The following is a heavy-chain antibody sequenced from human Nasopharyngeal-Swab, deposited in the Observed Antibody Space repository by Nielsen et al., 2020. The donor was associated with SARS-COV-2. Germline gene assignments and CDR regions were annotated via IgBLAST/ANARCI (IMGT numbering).Heavy chain of an antibody. CDR3: ARSGYSYGLPVGYFGH. CDR1: GGFISSYY. Sequence: SETLSLTCSVSGGFISSYYWSWIRQRSGKGLEWLGYVFYSGTTNYNPSLKSRVSISVDTSRNQFSLKLRSMTAADTAVYYCARSGYSYGLPVGYFGHWGQGILVTVSS. CDR2: VFYSGTT. J-gene: IGHJ4*02. V-gene: IGHV4-59*01. D-gene: IGHD5-18*01.